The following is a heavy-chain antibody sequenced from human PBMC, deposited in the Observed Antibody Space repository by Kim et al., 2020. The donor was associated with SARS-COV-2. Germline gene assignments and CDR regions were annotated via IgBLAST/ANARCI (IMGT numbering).Heavy chain of an antibody. J-gene: IGHJ5*02. CDR3: ARDRGHYYDSSDTSPNWFDP. Sequence: SVKVSCKASGGTFSSYAISWVRQAPGQGLEWMGGIIPIFGTANYAQNFQGRVTITADESTSTAYMELSSLRSEDTAVYYCARDRGHYYDSSDTSPNWFDPWGQGTLVTVSS. CDR2: IIPIFGTA. D-gene: IGHD3-22*01. V-gene: IGHV1-69*13. CDR1: GGTFSSYA.